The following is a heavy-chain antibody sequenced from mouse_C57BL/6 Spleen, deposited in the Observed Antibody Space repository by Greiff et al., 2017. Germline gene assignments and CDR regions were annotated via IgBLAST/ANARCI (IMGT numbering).Heavy chain of an antibody. CDR3: ARETGSSPFAY. CDR1: GYTFTDYY. J-gene: IGHJ3*01. Sequence: EVKLQQSGPELVKPGASVKISCKASGYTFTDYYMNWVKQSHGKSLEWIGDINPNNGGTSYNQKFKGKATLTVDKSSSTAYMELRSLTSEDSAVYYCARETGSSPFAYWGQGTLVTVSA. CDR2: INPNNGGT. D-gene: IGHD1-1*01. V-gene: IGHV1-26*01.